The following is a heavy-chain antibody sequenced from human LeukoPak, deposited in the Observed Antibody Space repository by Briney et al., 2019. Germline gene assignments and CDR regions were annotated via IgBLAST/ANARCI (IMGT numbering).Heavy chain of an antibody. CDR2: ICSSGNT. D-gene: IGHD6-19*01. CDR1: GGSISSYC. V-gene: IGHV4-4*07. J-gene: IGHJ4*02. Sequence: SETLSLTCTVSGGSISSYCWIWIRQPAGKGLEWIGRICSSGNTIYNPSLKSRVTMSLDMSNNQFSLRLSSVTAADTAVYFCANTKQWLAFDSWGQGTLVTVSS. CDR3: ANTKQWLAFDS.